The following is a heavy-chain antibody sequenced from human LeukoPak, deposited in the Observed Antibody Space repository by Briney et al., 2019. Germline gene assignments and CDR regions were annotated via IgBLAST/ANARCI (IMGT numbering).Heavy chain of an antibody. J-gene: IGHJ4*02. CDR3: ARGVYIAAAQYAY. CDR1: GGSISNYY. V-gene: IGHV4-59*01. Sequence: SETLSLTCTVSGGSISNYYWSWIRQPPGKGLEWIGYIYYSGTTNYNPSLKSRVTISVDTSKNQFSLKLSSVTAADTAVYYCARGVYIAAAQYAYWGQGTLVTVSS. CDR2: IYYSGTT. D-gene: IGHD6-13*01.